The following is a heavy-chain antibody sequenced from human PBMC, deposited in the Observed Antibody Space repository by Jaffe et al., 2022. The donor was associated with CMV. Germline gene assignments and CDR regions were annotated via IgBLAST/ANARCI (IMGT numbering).Heavy chain of an antibody. D-gene: IGHD3-3*01. CDR1: GYSFPSWW. CDR2: IYPTDSDT. J-gene: IGHJ4*02. Sequence: EVQLVQSGAEVKKPGESLKISCKSSGYSFPSWWIGWVRQMPGEGLEWMGIIYPTDSDTRYSPSFQGQVTISVDKSINTAYLQWSSLKVSDTAVYYCVRQDGVGLYHFDFWGQGTLVTVSS. CDR3: VRQDGVGLYHFDF. V-gene: IGHV5-51*01.